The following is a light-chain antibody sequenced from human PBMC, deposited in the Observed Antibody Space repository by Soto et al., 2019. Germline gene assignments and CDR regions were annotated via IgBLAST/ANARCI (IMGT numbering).Light chain of an antibody. J-gene: IGLJ2*01. CDR2: DVS. CDR3: VV. V-gene: IGLV2-14*01. CDR1: SSDVGGYNF. Sequence: QSALTQPASVSGSPGQSITISCTGTSSDVGGYNFVSWYQQYPGKAPKLIIYDVSNRPSGVSNRFSGSKSDNPASLTISGFQPAYEADYWAVVFGGGTQLTVL.